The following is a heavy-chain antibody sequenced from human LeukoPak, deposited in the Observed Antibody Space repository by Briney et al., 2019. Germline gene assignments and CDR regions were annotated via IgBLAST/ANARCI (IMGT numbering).Heavy chain of an antibody. D-gene: IGHD6-13*01. CDR3: ATATPPGYSSSWYMDY. J-gene: IGHJ4*02. CDR2: ISAYNGNT. Sequence: GASVKVSCKASGYTFTSYGISWVRQAPGQGLEWMGWISAYNGNTNYAQKLQGRVTMTTDTSTSTAYMELRSLRSDDTAVYYCATATPPGYSSSWYMDYWGQGTLVTVSS. V-gene: IGHV1-18*01. CDR1: GYTFTSYG.